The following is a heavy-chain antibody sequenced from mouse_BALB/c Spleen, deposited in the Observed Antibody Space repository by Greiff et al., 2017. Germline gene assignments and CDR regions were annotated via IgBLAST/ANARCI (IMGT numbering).Heavy chain of an antibody. J-gene: IGHJ2*01. CDR2: IWRGGST. CDR3: AKNDGYFFDY. CDR1: GFSLTSYG. V-gene: IGHV2-5-1*01. D-gene: IGHD2-3*01. Sequence: VKLVESGPSLVQPSQSLSITCPVSGFSLTSYGVHWVRQSPGKGLAWLGVIWRGGSTDYNAAFMSRLSITKDNSKSQVFFKMNSLQADDTAIYYCAKNDGYFFDYWGQGTTLTVSS.